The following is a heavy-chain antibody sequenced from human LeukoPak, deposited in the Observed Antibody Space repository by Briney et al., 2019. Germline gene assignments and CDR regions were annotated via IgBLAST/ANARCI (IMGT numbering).Heavy chain of an antibody. Sequence: GASVTVSCTASGYTFTSYGISWVRQAPGQGLEWMGRISAYNGNTNYAQKLQGRVTMTTDTSTSTAYMELSGLRANDTAGYYCSVFFGGWIPFDPGGQGTLVTVSS. J-gene: IGHJ5*02. CDR3: SVFFGGWIPFDP. CDR1: GYTFTSYG. D-gene: IGHD6-19*01. V-gene: IGHV1-18*01. CDR2: ISAYNGNT.